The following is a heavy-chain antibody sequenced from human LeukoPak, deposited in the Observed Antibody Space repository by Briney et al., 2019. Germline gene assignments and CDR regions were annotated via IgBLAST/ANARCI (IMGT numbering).Heavy chain of an antibody. CDR2: ISWNSGSI. CDR3: ARVTMIVRYMDV. J-gene: IGHJ6*03. V-gene: IGHV3-9*01. Sequence: GRSLRLSCAASGFTFDDYAMHWVRQAPGKGLEWVSGISWNSGSIGYADSVKGRFTISRDNAKNSLYLQMNSLRAEDTAVYYCARVTMIVRYMDVWGKGTTVTVSS. D-gene: IGHD3-22*01. CDR1: GFTFDDYA.